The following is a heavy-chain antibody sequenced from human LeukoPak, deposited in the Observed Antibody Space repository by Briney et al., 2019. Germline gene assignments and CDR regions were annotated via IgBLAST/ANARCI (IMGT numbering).Heavy chain of an antibody. D-gene: IGHD2-2*01. J-gene: IGHJ4*02. CDR1: GFTFSSYA. Sequence: GGSLRLSCAASGFTFSSYAMNWVRQAPGKGLEWVSAISGSGGSTYYADSVKGRFTISRDNSKNTLYLQMNSLRAEDTAVYYCAPKNGLIVAVPAALGVWGQGTLVTVSS. CDR3: APKNGLIVAVPAALGV. V-gene: IGHV3-23*01. CDR2: ISGSGGST.